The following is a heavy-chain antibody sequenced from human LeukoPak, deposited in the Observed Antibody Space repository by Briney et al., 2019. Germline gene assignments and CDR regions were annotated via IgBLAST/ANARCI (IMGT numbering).Heavy chain of an antibody. CDR3: ARPAVAMDLYHVDV. Sequence: GRSLRLSCTVSGFNFCDFSAAWFRGTSGRGLEGGGVIRGENYGGRAEYVPYPRGRFTISRDDFQSVSYLPMGSLKSEDTGVYFCARPAVAMDLYHVDVWGQGTTVVVSS. D-gene: IGHD1-14*01. CDR2: IRGENYGGRA. J-gene: IGHJ6*02. V-gene: IGHV3-49*03. CDR1: GFNFCDFS.